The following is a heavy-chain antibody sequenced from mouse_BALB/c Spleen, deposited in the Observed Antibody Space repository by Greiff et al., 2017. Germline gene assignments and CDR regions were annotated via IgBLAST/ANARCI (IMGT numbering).Heavy chain of an antibody. CDR2: ISSGSSTI. Sequence: DVMLVESGGGLVQPGGSRKLSCAASGFTFSSFGMHWVRQAPEKGLEWVAYISSGSSTIYYADTVKGRFTISRDNPKNTLFLQMTSLRSEDTAMYYCARRRSYAMDYWGQGTSVTVSS. V-gene: IGHV5-17*02. CDR1: GFTFSSFG. CDR3: ARRRSYAMDY. J-gene: IGHJ4*01.